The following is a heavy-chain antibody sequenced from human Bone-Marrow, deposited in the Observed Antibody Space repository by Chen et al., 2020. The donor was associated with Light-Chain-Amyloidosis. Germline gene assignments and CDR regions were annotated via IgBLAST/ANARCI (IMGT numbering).Heavy chain of an antibody. CDR1: GFTFAAYA. CDR3: AKDGNCNYHWFDP. J-gene: IGHJ5*02. D-gene: IGHD1-7*01. V-gene: IGHV3-43*02. CDR2: ISGDGGNT. Sequence: EVQLVESGGGVVQPGGSLRLSCAASGFTFAAYAMHWVRQAPGKGLEWVSLISGDGGNTYYADSVKGRFTISRDNSKNSLYLQMNSLRTEDTALYYCAKDGNCNYHWFDPWGQGTLVTVSS.